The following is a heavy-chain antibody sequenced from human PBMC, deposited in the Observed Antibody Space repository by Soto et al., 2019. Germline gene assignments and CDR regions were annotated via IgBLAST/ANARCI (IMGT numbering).Heavy chain of an antibody. CDR2: IIPNFGAP. D-gene: IGHD3-16*01. J-gene: IGHJ6*02. V-gene: IGHV1-69*01. CDR1: GGPFRGYG. Sequence: QVQLVQSGPEVKKTGSSMKVSCKASGGPFRGYGVNWVRQAPGQGLEWIGGIIPNFGAPNYAQKFQGRVSTTADEVTSTVYMELKGLRSDDTAVSYCATPARDFYGPFYQHSGLDVWGQGTRLTVSS. CDR3: ATPARDFYGPFYQHSGLDV.